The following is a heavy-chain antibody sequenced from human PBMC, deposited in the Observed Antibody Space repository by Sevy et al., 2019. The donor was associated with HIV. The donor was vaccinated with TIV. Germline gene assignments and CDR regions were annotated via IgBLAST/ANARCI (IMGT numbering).Heavy chain of an antibody. CDR1: GFTFDDFA. J-gene: IGHJ4*02. CDR2: ITRNSYEAYGGTT. CDR3: TRGRATADTAEYYFDY. D-gene: IGHD5-12*01. Sequence: GGSLRLSCTTSGFTFDDFAMSWFRQAPGKGLEWVAFITRNSYEAYGGTTEYAASVKGRFIISRDDSKNIAYLQMNSLKTAYTAVYYCTRGRATADTAEYYFDYWGQGTLVTLSP. V-gene: IGHV3-49*03.